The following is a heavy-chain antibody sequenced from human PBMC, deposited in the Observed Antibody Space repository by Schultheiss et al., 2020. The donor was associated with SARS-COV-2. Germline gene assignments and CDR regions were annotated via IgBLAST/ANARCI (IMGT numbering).Heavy chain of an antibody. CDR2: INHSGST. CDR3: ARREVRGVIMD. V-gene: IGHV4-34*01. D-gene: IGHD3-10*01. CDR1: GGSISSYY. J-gene: IGHJ4*02. Sequence: ESLKISCTVSGGSISSYYWSWIRQPPGKGLEWIGEINHSGSTNYNPSLKSRVTISVDTSKNQFSLKLSSVTAADTAVYYCARREVRGVIMDWGQGTLVTVSS.